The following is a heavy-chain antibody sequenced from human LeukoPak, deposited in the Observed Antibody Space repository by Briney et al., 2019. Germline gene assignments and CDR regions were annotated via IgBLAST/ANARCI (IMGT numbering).Heavy chain of an antibody. V-gene: IGHV4-39*01. Sequence: KASETLSLTCSVSGDSVSSNNYYWGWIRQPPGKGLEWIGSIYYSGSTYYNPSLKSRVTISVDTSKNQFSLKLSSVTAADTAVYYCARQGVLMTLCDYWGQGTLVTVSS. CDR1: GDSVSSNNYY. CDR3: ARQGVLMTLCDY. D-gene: IGHD3-10*01. J-gene: IGHJ4*02. CDR2: IYYSGST.